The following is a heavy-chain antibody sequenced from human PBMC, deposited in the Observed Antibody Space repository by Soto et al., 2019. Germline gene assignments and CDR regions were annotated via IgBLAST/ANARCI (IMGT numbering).Heavy chain of an antibody. CDR1: GGPFTNYA. CDR2: IIPIFGTA. Sequence: VNVSCKASGGPFTNYAISWVLQAPVQGLEWMGGIIPIFGTANYAQNFRDRVTINADESTSTAYMELSSLRSDDTAVYYCALGTRGVPADSYNWFEPWGPGTMVTLSS. J-gene: IGHJ5*02. D-gene: IGHD2-2*01. V-gene: IGHV1-69*01. CDR3: ALGTRGVPADSYNWFEP.